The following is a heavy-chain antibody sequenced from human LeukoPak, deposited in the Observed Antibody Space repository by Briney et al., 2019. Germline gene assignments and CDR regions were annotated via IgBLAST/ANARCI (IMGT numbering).Heavy chain of an antibody. CDR3: ARGKNYGLDY. Sequence: GGSLRLSCAASGFTFSSYAMSWVRQAPGMGLEWVSAISGSGGSTYYADSVKGRFTISRDNSKNTLYLQMNSLRAEDTAMYYCARGKNYGLDYWGQGILVTVSS. CDR1: GFTFSSYA. J-gene: IGHJ4*02. CDR2: ISGSGGST. D-gene: IGHD4-17*01. V-gene: IGHV3-23*01.